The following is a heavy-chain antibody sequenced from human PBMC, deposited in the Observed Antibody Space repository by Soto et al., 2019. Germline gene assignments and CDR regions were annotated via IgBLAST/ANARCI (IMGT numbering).Heavy chain of an antibody. CDR3: AGSLTIGDGYNHLGDFAL. D-gene: IGHD6-25*01. CDR1: GGTFSSYA. V-gene: IGHV1-69*01. J-gene: IGHJ2*01. CDR2: IIPIFGTA. Sequence: QVPRVQSGAEEKKPGSSVKFSCKAYGGTFSSYAISWLRQAPGQGLEWMGGIIPIFGTANYAQKFQGRVTITADESTITAYMELSSMGSEDTAVYYCAGSLTIGDGYNHLGDFALWGRGTLVMVSS.